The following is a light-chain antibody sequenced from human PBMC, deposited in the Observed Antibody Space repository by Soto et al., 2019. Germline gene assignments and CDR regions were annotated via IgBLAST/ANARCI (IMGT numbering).Light chain of an antibody. CDR1: QSISSY. J-gene: IGKJ2*01. CDR3: QQSYSTPD. CDR2: AAS. Sequence: DIQMTQSPSSLSASVGDRVTITCRASQSISSYLNWYQQKPGKAPKLLIYAASSLQSGVPSRFSGSGSGTDFTLTISSLQPADFATYYCQQSYSTPDFGQGTKLEIK. V-gene: IGKV1-39*01.